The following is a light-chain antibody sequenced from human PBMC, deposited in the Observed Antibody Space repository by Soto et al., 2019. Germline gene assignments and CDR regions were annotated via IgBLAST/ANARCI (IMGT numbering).Light chain of an antibody. CDR3: SSYTNSNTRV. CDR2: QVS. CDR1: SSDVGGYTY. J-gene: IGLJ3*02. V-gene: IGLV2-14*01. Sequence: QSALTQPASVSGSLGQSITISCTGTSSDVGGYTYVSWYQQHPGKAPKLMIYQVSNRPSGVSNRFSGSKSGNTASLTISGLQTEDEADYYCSSYTNSNTRVFGGGTKLTVL.